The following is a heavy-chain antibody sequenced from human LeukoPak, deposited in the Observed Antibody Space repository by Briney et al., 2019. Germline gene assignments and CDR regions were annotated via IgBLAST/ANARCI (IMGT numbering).Heavy chain of an antibody. D-gene: IGHD3-3*01. CDR2: IYHSGST. Sequence: KASETLSLTCAVSGYSISSGYYWGWIRQPPGKGLEWIGSIYHSGSTYYNPSLKSRVTISVDTSKNQFSLKLSSVTAADTAVYYCARQVEIMIFGVVIIGWFDPWGQGTLVTVSS. V-gene: IGHV4-38-2*01. CDR1: GYSISSGYY. CDR3: ARQVEIMIFGVVIIGWFDP. J-gene: IGHJ5*02.